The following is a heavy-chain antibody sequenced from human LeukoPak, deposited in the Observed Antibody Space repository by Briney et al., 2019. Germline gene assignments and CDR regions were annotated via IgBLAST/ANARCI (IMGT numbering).Heavy chain of an antibody. J-gene: IGHJ5*02. Sequence: PSETLSLTCTVSGGSISSSSYYWGWIRQPPGKGLEWIGRIYYSGSTYYNPSLKSRVTISVDTSKNQFSLKLSSVTAADTAVHYCARHLAIFGVVINNWFDPWGQGTLVTVSS. D-gene: IGHD3-3*01. CDR3: ARHLAIFGVVINNWFDP. CDR2: IYYSGST. CDR1: GGSISSSSYY. V-gene: IGHV4-39*01.